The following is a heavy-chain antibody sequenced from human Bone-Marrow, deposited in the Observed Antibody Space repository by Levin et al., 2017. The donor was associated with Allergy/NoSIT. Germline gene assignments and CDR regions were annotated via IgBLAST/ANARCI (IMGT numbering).Heavy chain of an antibody. V-gene: IGHV4-34*01. D-gene: IGHD3-22*01. J-gene: IGHJ4*02. Sequence: GSLRLSCVVYGGSFSGYEWGWIRQSPGRGLEWIGEVDHSDYPKYNPSLKSRLTMSVDTSKNQLSLKLASVTAADTAVYYCAREENDYDSSCRFRVAAYWGQGTWVTVSS. CDR2: VDHSDYP. CDR3: AREENDYDSSCRFRVAAY. CDR1: GGSFSGYE.